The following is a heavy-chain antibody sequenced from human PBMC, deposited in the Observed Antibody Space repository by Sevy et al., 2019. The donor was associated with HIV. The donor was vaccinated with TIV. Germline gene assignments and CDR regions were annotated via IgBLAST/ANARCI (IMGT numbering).Heavy chain of an antibody. V-gene: IGHV3-43*01. Sequence: GGSLRLSCAASGFTFDDYTMHWVRQVPGKGLEWVSLITWDAAKTDYADSVKGRFTVSRDNSENSLYLQMNSLRTEDTALYFCAKDIPGWSWFDYWGQGTLVTVSS. J-gene: IGHJ4*02. CDR1: GFTFDDYT. CDR2: ITWDAAKT. CDR3: AKDIPGWSWFDY.